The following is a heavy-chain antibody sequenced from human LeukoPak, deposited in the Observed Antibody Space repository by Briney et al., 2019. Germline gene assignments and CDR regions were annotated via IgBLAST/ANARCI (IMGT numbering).Heavy chain of an antibody. CDR2: ISSSGSLI. CDR1: GFTFSTYE. V-gene: IGHV3-48*03. D-gene: IGHD3-10*01. CDR3: ARDYGSHGEYFDY. J-gene: IGHJ4*02. Sequence: GGSLRLSCATSGFTFSTYEFNWVRQAPGKGLEWVSYISSSGSLIYYADAVRGRFTISRDNAKKSVYLQMDSPRDEDTAVYYCARDYGSHGEYFDYWGQGALVTVSS.